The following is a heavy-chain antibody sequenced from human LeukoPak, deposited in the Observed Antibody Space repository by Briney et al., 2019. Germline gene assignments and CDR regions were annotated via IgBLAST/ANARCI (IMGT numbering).Heavy chain of an antibody. CDR1: GGSFSGYY. CDR2: INHSGST. Sequence: SETLSLTCAVYGGSFSGYYWSWIRQPPGKGLEWIGEINHSGSTNYNPSLKSRVTISVDTSKNQFSLKLSSVTAADTAVYYCARGGRNYYGSGSYFYYFDYWGQGTLVTVSS. J-gene: IGHJ4*02. D-gene: IGHD3-10*01. V-gene: IGHV4-34*01. CDR3: ARGGRNYYGSGSYFYYFDY.